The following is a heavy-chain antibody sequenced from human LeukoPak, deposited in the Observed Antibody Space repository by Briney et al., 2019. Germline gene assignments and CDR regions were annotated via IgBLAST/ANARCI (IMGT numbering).Heavy chain of an antibody. V-gene: IGHV3-15*01. Sequence: GGSLRLSCGASGFIVSNAWMSWVRQAPGKGLEWVGRIKSKTDGGTIDYAAPVKGRFSISRDESKNTLYLQMNSLKTEDTAVYYCTTSMDVWGQGTTVTVSS. J-gene: IGHJ6*02. CDR2: IKSKTDGGTI. CDR3: TTSMDV. CDR1: GFIVSNAW.